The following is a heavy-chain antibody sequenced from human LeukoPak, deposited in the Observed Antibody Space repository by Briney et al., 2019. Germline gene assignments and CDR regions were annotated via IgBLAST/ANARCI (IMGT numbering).Heavy chain of an antibody. CDR3: ARAGYESSGYYSY. CDR2: IDPTGGST. CDR1: GYIFTSYY. D-gene: IGHD3-22*01. V-gene: IGHV1-46*01. Sequence: ASVKVSCKASGYIFTSYYMHWLRQAPGQGLEWVGLIDPTGGSTTYAQNFQGRVTMTRDTSTTTVYMEVSSLRSEDTAVYYCARAGYESSGYYSYWGQGTLVTVSS. J-gene: IGHJ4*02.